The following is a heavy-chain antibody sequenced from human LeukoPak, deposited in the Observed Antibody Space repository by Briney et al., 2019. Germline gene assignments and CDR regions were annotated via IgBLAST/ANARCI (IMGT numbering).Heavy chain of an antibody. CDR3: ARSINLGYCSGGSRYSGWYFDL. Sequence: PSETLSLTCTVSGGSISSYYWSWIRQPPGKGLEWIGYIYYSGSTNYNPSLKSRVTISVDTSKNQFSLKLSSVTAADTAVYYCARSINLGYCSGGSRYSGWYFDLWGRGTLVTVSS. CDR1: GGSISSYY. D-gene: IGHD2-15*01. CDR2: IYYSGST. J-gene: IGHJ2*01. V-gene: IGHV4-59*01.